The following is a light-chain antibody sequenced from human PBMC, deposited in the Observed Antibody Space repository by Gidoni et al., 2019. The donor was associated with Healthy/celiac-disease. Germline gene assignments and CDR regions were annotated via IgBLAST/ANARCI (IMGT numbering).Light chain of an antibody. CDR1: RSDVGGYNY. CDR2: EVS. J-gene: IGLJ2*01. CDR3: SSYTSSSTLV. Sequence: QSALTQPASVSGSPGQSITISCTGTRSDVGGYNYVSWDQQHPGKAPKLMISEVSNRPSGVSNRFSGSKSGNTAPLTISGLQAEDEADYYCSSYTSSSTLVFGGGTKLTVL. V-gene: IGLV2-14*01.